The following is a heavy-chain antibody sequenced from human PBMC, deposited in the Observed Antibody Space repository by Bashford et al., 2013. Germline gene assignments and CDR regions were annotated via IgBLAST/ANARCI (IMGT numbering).Heavy chain of an antibody. V-gene: IGHV4-34*01. CDR1: GGSFSGYY. CDR3: ASLYSISNY. D-gene: IGHD6-13*01. CDR2: INHSGST. Sequence: SETLSLTCTVYGGSFSGYYWSWIRQPPGKGLEWIGQINHSGSTNFNPSLKSRVTISLDTSKNQFSLKLTSVTAADTAVYYCASLYSISNYWGQGTLVTVSS. J-gene: IGHJ4*02.